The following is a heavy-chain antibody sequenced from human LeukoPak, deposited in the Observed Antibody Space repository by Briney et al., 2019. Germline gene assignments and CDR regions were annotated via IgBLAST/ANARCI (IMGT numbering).Heavy chain of an antibody. Sequence: GASVKVSCKASGYTFTGYYMHWGRQAPGQGLEWMGWINPNSGGTNYAQKFQGRVTMTRDTSISTAYMELSRLRSDDTAVYYCAREIHGLQLAEVDHWGQGTLVTVSS. CDR3: AREIHGLQLAEVDH. V-gene: IGHV1-2*02. J-gene: IGHJ4*02. CDR2: INPNSGGT. D-gene: IGHD6-13*01. CDR1: GYTFTGYY.